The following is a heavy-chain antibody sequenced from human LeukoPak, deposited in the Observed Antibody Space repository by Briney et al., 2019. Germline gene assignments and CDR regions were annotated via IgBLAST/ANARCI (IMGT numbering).Heavy chain of an antibody. D-gene: IGHD1-26*01. CDR2: INWNGGST. CDR1: GFTFDDYG. Sequence: GGSLRLSCAASGFTFDDYGMSWVRQAPGKRLEWVSGINWNGGSTGYADSVKGRFTISRDNAKNSLYLQMNSLRAEDTAVYYCARDRGEWELLDWGQGTLVTVSS. J-gene: IGHJ4*02. CDR3: ARDRGEWELLD. V-gene: IGHV3-20*04.